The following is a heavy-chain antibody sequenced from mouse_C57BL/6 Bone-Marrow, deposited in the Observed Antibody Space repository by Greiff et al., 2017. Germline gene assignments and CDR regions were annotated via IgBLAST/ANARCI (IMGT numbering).Heavy chain of an antibody. V-gene: IGHV1-15*01. D-gene: IGHD2-2*01. CDR1: GYTFTDYE. Sequence: QVQLQQSGAELVRPGASVTLSCKASGYTFTDYEMHWVKQTPVHGLEWIGAIDPETGGTAYNQKFKGKAILTADKSSSPAYMQLRSLTSEDSADYYCTRRLWLRPFDYWGQGTTLTVSS. CDR3: TRRLWLRPFDY. J-gene: IGHJ2*01. CDR2: IDPETGGT.